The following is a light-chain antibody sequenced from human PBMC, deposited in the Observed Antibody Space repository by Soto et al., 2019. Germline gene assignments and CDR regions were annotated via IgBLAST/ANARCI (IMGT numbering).Light chain of an antibody. CDR3: QSYDSNNPWV. J-gene: IGLJ3*02. Sequence: NFMLTQPHSVSESPGKTVTMSCTRSSGSFASNYVQWYQQRPGSAPTTVIYENDQRPSGVPDRFSGSIDSSSNSASLTISGLRTEDEADYYCQSYDSNNPWVFGGGTKVTVL. CDR1: SGSFASNY. V-gene: IGLV6-57*04. CDR2: END.